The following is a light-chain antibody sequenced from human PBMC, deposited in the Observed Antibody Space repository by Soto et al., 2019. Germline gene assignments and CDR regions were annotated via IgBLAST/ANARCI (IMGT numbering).Light chain of an antibody. Sequence: EIMLTQSPATVSLSPGERATLSCRASQSVSSKLAWYQQKPGQAPRLLIYDASNRATGIPVRFSGSGSGTDFTLTISSLEPEDFALYYCQQRSNWPRITFGQGTRLEIK. CDR3: QQRSNWPRIT. CDR2: DAS. J-gene: IGKJ5*01. CDR1: QSVSSK. V-gene: IGKV3-11*01.